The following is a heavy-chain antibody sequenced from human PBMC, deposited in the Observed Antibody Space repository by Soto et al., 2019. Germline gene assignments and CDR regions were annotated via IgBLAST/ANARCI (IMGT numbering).Heavy chain of an antibody. Sequence: XXSLRLSFAAYGFTFGSSAMRWVPQAPGKGLEWVSAINGSGGSTYYADSVKGRFTISRDNSKNTLYLQMNSLRAEDTAVYYCAKDAGRLSSVRYYMDVWGKGTTVTVSS. D-gene: IGHD3-10*01. J-gene: IGHJ6*03. CDR2: INGSGGST. V-gene: IGHV3-23*01. CDR1: GFTFGSSA. CDR3: AKDAGRLSSVRYYMDV.